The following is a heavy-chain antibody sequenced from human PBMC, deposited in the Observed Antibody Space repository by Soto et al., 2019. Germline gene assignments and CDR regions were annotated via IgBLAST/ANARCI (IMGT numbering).Heavy chain of an antibody. CDR3: ARAARGSITMIVVVQYYYYGMDL. Sequence: GGSLSLSCAASGFTFSSYAMHWVRQAPGKGLEWVAVISYDGSNKYYADSVKGRFTISRDNSKNTLYLQMNSLRAEDTAVYYCARAARGSITMIVVVQYYYYGMDLWGQGTTVTVSS. D-gene: IGHD3-22*01. CDR1: GFTFSSYA. V-gene: IGHV3-30-3*01. CDR2: ISYDGSNK. J-gene: IGHJ6*02.